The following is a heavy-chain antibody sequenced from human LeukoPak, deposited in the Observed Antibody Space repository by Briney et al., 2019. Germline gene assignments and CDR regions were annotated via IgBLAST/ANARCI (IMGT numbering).Heavy chain of an antibody. J-gene: IGHJ4*02. D-gene: IGHD5-12*01. Sequence: KAGGSLRLSCAASGFTVSSNYMTWVRQAPGKGLEWVSYISSSGSTIYYADSVKGRFTISRDNAKNTLYLQMISLRGEDTAVYYCVRGGRYSAYDPNYWGQGTLVTVSS. CDR1: GFTVSSNY. CDR3: VRGGRYSAYDPNY. V-gene: IGHV3-11*04. CDR2: ISSSGSTI.